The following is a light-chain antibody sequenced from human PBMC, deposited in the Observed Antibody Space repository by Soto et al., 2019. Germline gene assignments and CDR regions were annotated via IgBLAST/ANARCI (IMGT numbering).Light chain of an antibody. CDR1: QSVSSN. CDR3: QQYNNWPRT. V-gene: IGKV3-15*01. CDR2: GVS. J-gene: IGKJ1*01. Sequence: EIVMTQSPATLSVSPGERATLSCRASQSVSSNLAWYQQKPGQAPRLLMYGVSTRATGIPARFSGSGSGTEFTLTISSLQSEDFAVYYCQQYNNWPRTFGQGTKV.